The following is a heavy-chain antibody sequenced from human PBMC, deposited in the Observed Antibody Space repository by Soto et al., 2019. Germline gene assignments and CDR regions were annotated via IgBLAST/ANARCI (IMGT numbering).Heavy chain of an antibody. J-gene: IGHJ5*02. V-gene: IGHV4-39*01. D-gene: IGHD2-21*02. CDR3: ARHPSDFWFDP. Sequence: GRSSRRSSAWGDWIRQPPGKGLEWIGSIYYSGSTYYNPSLKSRVTVSVDTSKNQFSLKLSSVTAADTAVYYCARHPSDFWFDPWGQGTLVTVS. CDR2: IYYSGST. CDR1: GRSSRRSSAW.